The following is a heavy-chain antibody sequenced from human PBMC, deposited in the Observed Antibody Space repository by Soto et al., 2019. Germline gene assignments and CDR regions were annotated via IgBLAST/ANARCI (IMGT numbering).Heavy chain of an antibody. CDR2: INPNSGGT. CDR1: GYTFTGYY. CDR3: ARASVAADVYYGMDV. V-gene: IGHV1-2*04. J-gene: IGHJ6*02. D-gene: IGHD6-19*01. Sequence: ASVKVSCKASGYTFTGYYMHWVRQAPGQGLEWMGWINPNSGGTNYAQKFQGWVTMTRDTSISTAYMELSRLRSDDTAVYYCARASVAADVYYGMDVWGQGTTVTVSS.